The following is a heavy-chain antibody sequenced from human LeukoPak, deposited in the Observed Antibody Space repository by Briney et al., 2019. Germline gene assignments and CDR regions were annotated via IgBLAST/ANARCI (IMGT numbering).Heavy chain of an antibody. CDR3: ARLYGDAPSLDY. V-gene: IGHV3-33*01. Sequence: GGSLRLSCAASGFTFSSYGMHWVRQAPGKGLEWVAVIWYDGSNKYYADSVKGRFTISRDNSKNTLYPQMNSLRAEDTAVYYRARLYGDAPSLDYWGQGTLVTVSS. J-gene: IGHJ4*02. CDR1: GFTFSSYG. CDR2: IWYDGSNK. D-gene: IGHD4-17*01.